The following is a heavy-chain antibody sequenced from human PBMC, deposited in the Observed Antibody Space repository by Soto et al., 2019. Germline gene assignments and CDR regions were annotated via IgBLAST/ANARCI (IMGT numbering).Heavy chain of an antibody. CDR1: GFTFTNAW. V-gene: IGHV3-15*01. CDR3: TTGPNLRPLAAFDI. J-gene: IGHJ3*02. CDR2: IKSKSDGETI. Sequence: VQLVESGGGLVKPGGSLRLSCAASGFTFTNAWMTWVRQGPGKGLEWVGRIKSKSDGETIDYAAPVKGRFTISRDDSXNTLYLQMNSLKTEDTAVYYCTTGPNLRPLAAFDIWGQGTVVTVSS.